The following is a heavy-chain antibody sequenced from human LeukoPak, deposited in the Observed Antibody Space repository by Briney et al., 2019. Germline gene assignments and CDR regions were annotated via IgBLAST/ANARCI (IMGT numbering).Heavy chain of an antibody. CDR2: LYNLPDYP. D-gene: IGHD5-12*01. CDR1: GFTFSSYG. Sequence: GGSLRLSCTASGFTFSSYGMTWVRQPPGKGLEWVSSLYNLPDYPKYADSVKGRFTTSRDNSKNTLYLQMNSLRAEDTAVYYCAKDPGWLQFMYYFDYWGQGTLVTVSS. V-gene: IGHV3-23*01. CDR3: AKDPGWLQFMYYFDY. J-gene: IGHJ4*02.